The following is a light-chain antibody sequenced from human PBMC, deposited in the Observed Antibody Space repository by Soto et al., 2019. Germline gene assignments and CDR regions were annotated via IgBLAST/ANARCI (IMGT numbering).Light chain of an antibody. J-gene: IGLJ1*01. V-gene: IGLV2-14*01. CDR3: SSYTSSSTLYV. CDR1: SSDVGGYDY. CDR2: EVT. Sequence: QSVLTQPASVSGSPGQSITISCTGTSSDVGGYDYVSWYQQHPGKAPKLMIYEVTNRPSGVSNRFSGSKSGNTASLTISGLQAEDDADYYCSSYTSSSTLYVFGTGTKVTDL.